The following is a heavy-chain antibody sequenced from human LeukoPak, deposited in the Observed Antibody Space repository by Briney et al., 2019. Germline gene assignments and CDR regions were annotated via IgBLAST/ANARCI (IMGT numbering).Heavy chain of an antibody. Sequence: SETLSLTCTVSGGSISTSSYYWGWIRQPPAKGLEWIGTIHYSGRTYYNPSLKSRVTISADTSKNQFSLKMSSVTAADTAMYYCARNSGNYLGWFDPWGQGTLVTVSS. CDR1: GGSISTSSYY. V-gene: IGHV4-39*01. D-gene: IGHD1-26*01. CDR3: ARNSGNYLGWFDP. CDR2: IHYSGRT. J-gene: IGHJ5*02.